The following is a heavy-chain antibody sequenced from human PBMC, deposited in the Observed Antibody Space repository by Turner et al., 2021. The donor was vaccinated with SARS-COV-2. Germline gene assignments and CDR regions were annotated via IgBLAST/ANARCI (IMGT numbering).Heavy chain of an antibody. Sequence: EVQLVETGGGLIQPGGSLRLSCAATGVTVSSNYMTWVRQAPGKGLEWVSVIYSGGSTYYADSVKGRFTISRDNSKNTLYLQMNSLRAEDTAVYYCARDRVDYGMDVWGQGTTVTVSS. V-gene: IGHV3-53*02. CDR2: IYSGGST. CDR3: ARDRVDYGMDV. J-gene: IGHJ6*02. D-gene: IGHD3-3*01. CDR1: GVTVSSNY.